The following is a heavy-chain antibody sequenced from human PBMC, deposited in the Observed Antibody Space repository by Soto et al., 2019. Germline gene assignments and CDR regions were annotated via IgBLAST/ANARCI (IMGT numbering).Heavy chain of an antibody. CDR3: AREYCGGDCYQYNWFDP. Sequence: GGSLRLSCAASGFTVSSNYMSWVRQAPGKGLEWVSVIYSGGSTYYADSVKGRFTISRDNSKNTLYLQMNSLRAEDTAVYYCAREYCGGDCYQYNWFDPWGQGTLVTVSS. J-gene: IGHJ5*02. CDR2: IYSGGST. CDR1: GFTVSSNY. D-gene: IGHD2-21*02. V-gene: IGHV3-53*01.